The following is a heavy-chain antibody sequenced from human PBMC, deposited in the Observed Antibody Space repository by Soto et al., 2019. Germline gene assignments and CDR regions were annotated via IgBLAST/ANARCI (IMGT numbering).Heavy chain of an antibody. CDR2: IIPIFGTA. CDR1: GRTFSSYA. D-gene: IGHD5-12*01. Sequence: SVKVSCKASGRTFSSYAISWVRQAPGQGLEWMGGIIPIFGTANYAQKFQGRVTSTADESTSTAYMELSSLRSEDTAVYYCARDGYNGAWFDPWGQGTLVTVSS. J-gene: IGHJ5*02. CDR3: ARDGYNGAWFDP. V-gene: IGHV1-69*13.